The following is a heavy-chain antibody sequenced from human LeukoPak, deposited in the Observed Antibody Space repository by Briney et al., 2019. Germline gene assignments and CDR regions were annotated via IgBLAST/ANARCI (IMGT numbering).Heavy chain of an antibody. J-gene: IGHJ4*02. Sequence: GGSLRLSCAASGFTFSSSWMHWVRQAPGKGLVWVSRITRDGSSTTYADSVKGRFTTSRDNAKNTLYLQMDSLRDDDTAVYYCARDLYNDSSGSGYWGQGTLVTVSS. V-gene: IGHV3-74*01. CDR2: ITRDGSST. D-gene: IGHD3-22*01. CDR3: ARDLYNDSSGSGY. CDR1: GFTFSSSW.